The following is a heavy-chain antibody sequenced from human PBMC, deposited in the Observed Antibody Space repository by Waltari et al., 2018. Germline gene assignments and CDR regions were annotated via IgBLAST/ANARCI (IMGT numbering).Heavy chain of an antibody. CDR1: GFTFSRFS. CDR3: TRGSGWYHY. D-gene: IGHD6-19*01. Sequence: EVQLVESGGSVVQPGGSLRLSCAASGFTFSRFSMSWVRQAPGKGLEGVGTMKQDGRGTNYVDSVKGRFTISRDDANNSLYLQMNSLRAEDTALYYCTRGSGWYHYWGQGTLVTVSS. V-gene: IGHV3-7*04. CDR2: MKQDGRGT. J-gene: IGHJ4*02.